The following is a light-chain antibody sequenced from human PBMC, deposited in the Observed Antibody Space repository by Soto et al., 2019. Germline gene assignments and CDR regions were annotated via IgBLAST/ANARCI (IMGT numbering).Light chain of an antibody. J-gene: IGKJ5*01. CDR1: QSIRNN. Sequence: EIVMTQSPATLSVSPGERATLSCRASQSIRNNLAWYQQRPGQTPTLLIYGASTRAPGVPANFRGSGSGTEFILTISSVESEDFAIYYCQQHNDWPTFGQGTRLEI. CDR2: GAS. V-gene: IGKV3-15*01. CDR3: QQHNDWPT.